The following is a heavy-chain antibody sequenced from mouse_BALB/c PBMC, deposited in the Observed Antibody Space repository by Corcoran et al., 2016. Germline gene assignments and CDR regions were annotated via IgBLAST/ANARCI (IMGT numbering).Heavy chain of an antibody. CDR2: IDPATGNT. J-gene: IGHJ1*01. CDR1: GFNIKDTY. V-gene: IGHV14-3*02. CDR3: ARWDWYFDV. Sequence: EVQLQQSGAELVKPGASVKLSCTASGFNIKDTYMHWVKQRPEQGLEWIGRIDPATGNTKYDPKLQGKATITDDTSSITAYLQLSSRTSEDTAGYDSARWDWYFDVWGAGTTVTVSA.